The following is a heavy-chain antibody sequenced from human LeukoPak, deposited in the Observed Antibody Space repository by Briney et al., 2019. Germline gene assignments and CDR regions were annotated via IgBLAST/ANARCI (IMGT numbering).Heavy chain of an antibody. Sequence: SVKVSCKASGGTFSSYAISWVRQAPGQGLEWMEGIIPIFGTANYAQKFQGRVTITADESTSTAYMELSSLRSEDTAVYYCARTGPYYYDSSGYFSNWGQGTLVTVSS. V-gene: IGHV1-69*13. J-gene: IGHJ4*02. CDR1: GGTFSSYA. D-gene: IGHD3-22*01. CDR3: ARTGPYYYDSSGYFSN. CDR2: IIPIFGTA.